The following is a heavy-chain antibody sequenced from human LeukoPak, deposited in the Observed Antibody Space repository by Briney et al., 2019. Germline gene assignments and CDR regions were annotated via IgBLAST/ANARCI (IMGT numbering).Heavy chain of an antibody. CDR3: ARDRGYSGSSYAFDI. CDR1: GFTFSSYW. CDR2: IKQDGSEK. D-gene: IGHD1-26*01. J-gene: IGHJ3*02. V-gene: IGHV3-7*01. Sequence: GGSLRLSCAASGFTFSSYWMICVRQAPGKGLEWVANIKQDGSEKYYVDSVKGRFTISRDNAKNSLYLQMNSLRAEDTAVYYCARDRGYSGSSYAFDIWGQGTMVTVSS.